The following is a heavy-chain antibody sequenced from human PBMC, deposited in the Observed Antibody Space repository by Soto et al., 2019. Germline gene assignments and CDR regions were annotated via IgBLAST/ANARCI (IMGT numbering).Heavy chain of an antibody. CDR1: GFTFTSYG. J-gene: IGHJ4*02. V-gene: IGHV3-23*01. Sequence: GGSLRLSCTASGFTFTSYGMGWVRQAPGKGLQWVSTIRGDGGQTHYTDSVRGRFSISRDNSKNTVYLQMDSLRAEDTAMYFCARDVGLDSDDFFAYWGQGTQVTVSS. D-gene: IGHD3-9*01. CDR3: ARDVGLDSDDFFAY. CDR2: IRGDGGQT.